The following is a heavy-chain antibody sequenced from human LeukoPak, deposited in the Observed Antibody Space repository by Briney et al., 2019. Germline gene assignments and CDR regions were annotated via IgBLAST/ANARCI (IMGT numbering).Heavy chain of an antibody. Sequence: SVKVSCKASGGTFSSYAISWVRQAPGQGLEWMGGIIPIFGTASYAQKFQGRVTITADESTSTAYMELSSLRSEDTAVYYCARGEYSSSWYRNAFDIWGQGTMVTVSS. V-gene: IGHV1-69*01. CDR1: GGTFSSYA. J-gene: IGHJ3*02. CDR3: ARGEYSSSWYRNAFDI. D-gene: IGHD6-13*01. CDR2: IIPIFGTA.